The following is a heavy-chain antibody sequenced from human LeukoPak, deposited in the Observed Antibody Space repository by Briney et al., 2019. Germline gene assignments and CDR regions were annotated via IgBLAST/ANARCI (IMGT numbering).Heavy chain of an antibody. J-gene: IGHJ4*02. CDR1: GFTFSSYA. D-gene: IGHD6-6*01. CDR2: ISYDGSNK. V-gene: IGHV3-30*04. CDR3: ARDQRVTGRPDIDY. Sequence: GGSLRLSCAASGFTFSSYAMRWVRQAPGKGLEWVAVISYDGSNKYYADSVKGRFTISRDNSKNTLYLQMNNLRAEDTAMYYCARDQRVTGRPDIDYWGQGTLVIVSS.